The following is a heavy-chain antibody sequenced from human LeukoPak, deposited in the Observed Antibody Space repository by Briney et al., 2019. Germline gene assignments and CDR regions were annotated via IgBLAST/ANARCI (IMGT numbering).Heavy chain of an antibody. D-gene: IGHD3-10*01. V-gene: IGHV3-30*02. CDR3: AKVWFGELHFHY. CDR1: GFTFSSYG. CDR2: IWYDGSNK. Sequence: PGGSLRLSCAASGFTFSSYGMHWVRQAPGKGLEWVAVIWYDGSNKYYADSVKGRFTISRDNSKNTLYLQMNSLRAEDTAVYYCAKVWFGELHFHYWGQGTLVTVSS. J-gene: IGHJ4*02.